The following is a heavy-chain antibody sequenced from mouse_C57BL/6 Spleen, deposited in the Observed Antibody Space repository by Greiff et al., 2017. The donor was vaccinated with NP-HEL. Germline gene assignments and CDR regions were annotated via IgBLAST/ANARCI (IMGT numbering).Heavy chain of an antibody. CDR2: INPGSGGT. CDR3: ARSESDEAMDY. D-gene: IGHD6-2*01. Sequence: QVQLKQSGAELVRPGTSVKVSCKASGYAFTNYLIEWVKQRPGQGLEWIGVINPGSGGTNYNEKFKGKATLTADKSSSTAYMQLSSLTSEDSAVYFCARSESDEAMDYWGQGTSVTVSS. V-gene: IGHV1-54*01. J-gene: IGHJ4*01. CDR1: GYAFTNYL.